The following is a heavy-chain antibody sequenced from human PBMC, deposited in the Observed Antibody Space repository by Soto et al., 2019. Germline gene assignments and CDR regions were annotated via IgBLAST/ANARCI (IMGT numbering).Heavy chain of an antibody. D-gene: IGHD2-21*02. CDR1: GGSISSYY. J-gene: IGHJ4*02. V-gene: IGHV4-59*08. Sequence: QVQLQESGPGLVKPSETLSLTCTVSGGSISSYYWSWIRQPPGKGLEWIGYIYYSGSTNYNPSLKSRVTISVDKSKNQFSLELSSVTAADTAVYYCARRVYCGGDCYYFDYWGQGTLVTVSS. CDR2: IYYSGST. CDR3: ARRVYCGGDCYYFDY.